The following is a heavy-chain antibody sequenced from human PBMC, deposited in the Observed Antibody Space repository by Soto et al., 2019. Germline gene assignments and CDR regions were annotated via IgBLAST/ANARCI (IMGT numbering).Heavy chain of an antibody. CDR3: ALGGYSYGSFDY. Sequence: PSETLSLTCVVYGGSFSGYYWSWIRQPPGKGLEWIGEINHSGSTNYNPSLKSRVTISVDTSKNQFSLKLSSVTAADTAVYYCALGGYSYGSFDYWGQGTLVTVSS. D-gene: IGHD5-18*01. J-gene: IGHJ4*02. CDR2: INHSGST. V-gene: IGHV4-34*01. CDR1: GGSFSGYY.